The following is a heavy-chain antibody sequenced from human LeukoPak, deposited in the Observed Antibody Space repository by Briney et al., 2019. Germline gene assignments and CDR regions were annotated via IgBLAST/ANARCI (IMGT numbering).Heavy chain of an antibody. V-gene: IGHV1-8*01. D-gene: IGHD4-23*01. CDR3: ARAWGNLRYYYYYLDV. CDR2: MNPNSGNT. Sequence: ASVKVSCKASGYTFTSYDINWVRQATGQGLEWMGWMNPNSGNTGYAQKFQGRVTMTRDTSTSTVYMELSSLRSEDTAVYYCARAWGNLRYYYYYLDVWGKGTTVTISS. CDR1: GYTFTSYD. J-gene: IGHJ6*03.